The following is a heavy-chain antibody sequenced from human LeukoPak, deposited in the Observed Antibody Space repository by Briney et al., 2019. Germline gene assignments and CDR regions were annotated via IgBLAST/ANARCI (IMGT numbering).Heavy chain of an antibody. CDR2: IRYDGSNK. V-gene: IGHV3-30*02. D-gene: IGHD3-10*01. CDR1: GFTFSSYG. Sequence: GGSLRLSCAASGFTFSSYGMHWVRLAPGKGLEWVAFIRYDGSNKYYADSVKGRSTIPRDSSKNTLYLQMNSLRAEDTAVYYCAKGSMLRGAGGGDFDYWGQGTLVTVSS. CDR3: AKGSMLRGAGGGDFDY. J-gene: IGHJ4*02.